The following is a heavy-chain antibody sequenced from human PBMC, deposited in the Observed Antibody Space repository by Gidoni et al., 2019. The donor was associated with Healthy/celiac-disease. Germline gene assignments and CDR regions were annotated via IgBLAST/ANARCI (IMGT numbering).Heavy chain of an antibody. CDR2: IYYSGST. J-gene: IGHJ4*02. Sequence: QLQLQESGPGLVTPSETLSLTCTVSGGSLRSSSYYWGWIRQPPGKGLEWIGSIYYSGSTYYNPSLKSRVTISVDTSKNQFSLKLSSVTAADTAVYYCARVGAWGSYRYTVGWGQGTLVTVSS. CDR1: GGSLRSSSYY. D-gene: IGHD3-16*02. CDR3: ARVGAWGSYRYTVG. V-gene: IGHV4-39*07.